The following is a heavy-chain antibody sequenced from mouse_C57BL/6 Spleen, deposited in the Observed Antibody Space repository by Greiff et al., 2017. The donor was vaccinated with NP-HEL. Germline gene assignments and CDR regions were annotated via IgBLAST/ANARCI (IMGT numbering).Heavy chain of an antibody. V-gene: IGHV1-76*01. J-gene: IGHJ3*01. Sequence: QVQLQQSGAELVRPGASVKLSCKASGYTFTDYYINWVKQRPGQGLEWIARIYPGSGNTYYNEKFKGKATLTAEKSSSTAYMQLSSLTSEDSAVYFCARSAAQAIFAYWGQGTLVTVSA. CDR2: IYPGSGNT. D-gene: IGHD3-2*02. CDR1: GYTFTDYY. CDR3: ARSAAQAIFAY.